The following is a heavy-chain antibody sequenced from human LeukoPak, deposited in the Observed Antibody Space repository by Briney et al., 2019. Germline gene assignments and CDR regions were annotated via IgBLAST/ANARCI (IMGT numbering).Heavy chain of an antibody. CDR1: GGSLSGYY. Sequence: TSETLSLTCAVYGGSLSGYYWSWIRQPPGKGLEWIGEINHSGSTNYNPSLKSRVTILVDTSKNQFSLKLSSVTAADTAVYYCARGGTRIAMVRGVIALDYWGQGTLVTVSS. CDR3: ARGGTRIAMVRGVIALDY. CDR2: INHSGST. D-gene: IGHD3-10*01. V-gene: IGHV4-34*01. J-gene: IGHJ4*02.